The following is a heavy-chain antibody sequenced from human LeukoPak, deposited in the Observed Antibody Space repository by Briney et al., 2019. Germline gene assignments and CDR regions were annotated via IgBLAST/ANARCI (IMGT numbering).Heavy chain of an antibody. Sequence: SQTLSLTCAVSGGSISSGGYSWSWIRQPPGKGLEWIGYIYHSGSTYYNPSLKSRVTISVDRSKNQFSLKLSSVTAADTAVYYCARDRSSSWDGYYLDYWGQGTLVTVSS. D-gene: IGHD6-13*01. V-gene: IGHV4-30-2*01. CDR3: ARDRSSSWDGYYLDY. CDR1: GGSISSGGYS. J-gene: IGHJ4*02. CDR2: IYHSGST.